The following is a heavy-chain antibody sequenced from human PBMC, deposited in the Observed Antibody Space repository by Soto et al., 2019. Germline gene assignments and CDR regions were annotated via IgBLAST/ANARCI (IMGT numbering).Heavy chain of an antibody. CDR2: IYYSGST. J-gene: IGHJ4*02. V-gene: IGHV4-61*01. CDR1: GGSVSSGTYY. Sequence: SETLSLTCTVSGGSVSSGTYYWSWIRQPPGKGLEWIGYIYYSGSTNYNPSLKSRVTISVDTSKNQFSLKLSSVTAADTAVYYCARRYGASFDYGGQGTLVTVPS. CDR3: ARRYGASFDY. D-gene: IGHD4-17*01.